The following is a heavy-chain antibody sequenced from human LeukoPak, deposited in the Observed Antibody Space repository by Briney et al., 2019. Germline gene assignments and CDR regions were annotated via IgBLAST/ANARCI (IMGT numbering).Heavy chain of an antibody. CDR3: ARGGGDPRWLDP. J-gene: IGHJ5*02. Sequence: TSETLSLTCTVSGGSISSYYWTWIRQSAGKGLEWIGRINTSGSTNYNPSLRSRVTMSVNTSKNQFSLNLTSVTAADTAVHSCARGGGDPRWLDPWGQGTLVTVSS. CDR2: INTSGST. CDR1: GGSISSYY. D-gene: IGHD6-25*01. V-gene: IGHV4-4*07.